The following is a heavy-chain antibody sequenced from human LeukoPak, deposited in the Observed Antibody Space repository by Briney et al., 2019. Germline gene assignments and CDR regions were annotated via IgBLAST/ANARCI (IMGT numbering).Heavy chain of an antibody. V-gene: IGHV3-7*01. CDR1: GFTFRSYA. CDR2: IKKDGSEK. J-gene: IGHJ4*02. D-gene: IGHD5-18*01. CDR3: ARDLSGITGYTYGRGIDY. Sequence: GGSLRLSCAASGFTFRSYAMHWVRQAPGKGLEWVANIKKDGSEKYYVDSVKGRFTISRDNAKTSLYLQMNSLRAEDTAVYYCARDLSGITGYTYGRGIDYWGQGTLVTVSS.